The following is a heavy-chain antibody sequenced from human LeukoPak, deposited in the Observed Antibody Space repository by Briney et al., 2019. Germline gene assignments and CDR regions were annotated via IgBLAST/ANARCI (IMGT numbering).Heavy chain of an antibody. D-gene: IGHD3-10*01. J-gene: IGHJ4*02. CDR2: IYHSGST. V-gene: IGHV4-38-2*02. CDR3: ARDAYYYGSGRYYKN. Sequence: SETLSLTCAVSGYSIRSGYYWGWIRQPPGKGLEWIGSIYHSGSTYYNPSLKSRVTISVDTSKNQFSLKLSSVTAADTAVYYCARDAYYYGSGRYYKNWGQGTLVTVSS. CDR1: GYSIRSGYY.